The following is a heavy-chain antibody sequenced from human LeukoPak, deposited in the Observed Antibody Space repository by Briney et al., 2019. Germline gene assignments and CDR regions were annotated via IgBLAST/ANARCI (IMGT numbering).Heavy chain of an antibody. CDR3: ARAGYDYGDYDAFDI. D-gene: IGHD4-17*01. J-gene: IGHJ3*02. Sequence: ASVKVSCKASGGTFSSYAISWVRQAPGRGLEWMGWISAYNGNTNYAQKLQGRVTMTTDTSTSTAYMELRSLRSDDTAVYYCARAGYDYGDYDAFDIWGQGTMVTVSS. CDR1: GGTFSSYA. V-gene: IGHV1-18*01. CDR2: ISAYNGNT.